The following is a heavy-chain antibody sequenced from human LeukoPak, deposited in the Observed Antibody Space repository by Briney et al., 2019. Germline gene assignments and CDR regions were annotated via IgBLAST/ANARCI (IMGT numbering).Heavy chain of an antibody. Sequence: GGSLRLSCAASEFTFRSFAMTWVRLAPGKGLEWVSSISGSGARTYYADSVKGRFTISRDNSKNTLYLQINSLRAEDTAVYYCAKGNWNDALGYFDYWGQGTLVTVSS. J-gene: IGHJ4*02. CDR3: AKGNWNDALGYFDY. D-gene: IGHD1-1*01. V-gene: IGHV3-23*01. CDR1: EFTFRSFA. CDR2: ISGSGART.